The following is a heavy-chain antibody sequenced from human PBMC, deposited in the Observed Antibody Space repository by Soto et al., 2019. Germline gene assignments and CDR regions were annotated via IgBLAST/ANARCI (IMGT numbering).Heavy chain of an antibody. D-gene: IGHD6-13*01. CDR1: GGSFSGYY. CDR2: INHSGST. V-gene: IGHV4-34*01. J-gene: IGHJ4*02. CDR3: ARVSSSWSGVDD. Sequence: ETLSLTCAVYGGSFSGYYWSWIRQPPGKGLEWIGEINHSGSTNYNPSLKSRVTISVDTSKNQFSLKLSSVTAADTAVYYCARVSSSWSGVDDWGQGTLVTVSS.